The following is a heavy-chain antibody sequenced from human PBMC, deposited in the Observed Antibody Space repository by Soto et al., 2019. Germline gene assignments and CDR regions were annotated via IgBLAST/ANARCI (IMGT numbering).Heavy chain of an antibody. CDR1: GYTFTSYY. CDR2: INPSGGST. J-gene: IGHJ6*02. V-gene: IGHV1-46*01. CDR3: AKPHRYCSGGSCYSGSPNYYYYYGMDV. Sequence: ASVKVSCKASGYTFTSYYMHWVRQAPGQGLEWMGIINPSGGSTSYAQKFQGRVTMTRDTSTSTVYMELSSLRSEDTAVYYCAKPHRYCSGGSCYSGSPNYYYYYGMDVWGQGTTVTVSS. D-gene: IGHD2-15*01.